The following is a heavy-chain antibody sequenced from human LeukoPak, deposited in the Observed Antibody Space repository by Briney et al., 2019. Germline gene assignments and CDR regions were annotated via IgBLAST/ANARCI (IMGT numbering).Heavy chain of an antibody. V-gene: IGHV3-23*01. CDR3: ARDRGYAFDI. D-gene: IGHD5-12*01. CDR1: GFTFNSYA. Sequence: GGSLRLSCAASGFTFNSYAMSWVRQAPEKGLEWVATISGSGGGTYYADSVKGRFTISRDNAKNTLYLQMNNLRAEDTAVYYCARDRGYAFDIWGQGTMVTVSS. CDR2: ISGSGGGT. J-gene: IGHJ3*02.